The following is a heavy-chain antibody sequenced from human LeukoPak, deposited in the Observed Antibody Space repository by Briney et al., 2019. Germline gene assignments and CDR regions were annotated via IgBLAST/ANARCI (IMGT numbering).Heavy chain of an antibody. CDR3: ASAGYSSSSFDY. V-gene: IGHV4-34*01. CDR2: INHSGST. Sequence: SETLSLTCAVYRGSFSGYYWSWIRQPPGEGLEWIGEINHSGSTNYNPSFKSRVTISVDTSKNQFSLKLSSVTAADTAVYYCASAGYSSSSFDYWGQGTLVTVSS. D-gene: IGHD6-6*01. J-gene: IGHJ4*02. CDR1: RGSFSGYY.